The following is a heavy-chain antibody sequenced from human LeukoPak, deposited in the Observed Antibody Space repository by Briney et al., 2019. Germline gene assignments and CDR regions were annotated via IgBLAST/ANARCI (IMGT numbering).Heavy chain of an antibody. J-gene: IGHJ4*02. V-gene: IGHV4-30-4*01. CDR1: GGSISSGDYY. Sequence: SETLSLTCTVSGGSISSGDYYWSWIRQPPGKGLEWIGYIYYSGSTYYNPSLKSRVTISVDTSKNQFSLKLSSVTAADTAVYYCAGETTVTTFHYWGQGTLVTVSS. CDR2: IYYSGST. D-gene: IGHD4-17*01. CDR3: AGETTVTTFHY.